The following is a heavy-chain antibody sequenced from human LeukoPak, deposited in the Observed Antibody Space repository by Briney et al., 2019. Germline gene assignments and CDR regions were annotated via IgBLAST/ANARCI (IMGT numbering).Heavy chain of an antibody. CDR2: IYYSGST. Sequence: SETLSLTCTVSGGSISSYYWSWIRQPPGKGLEWIGYIYYSGSTNYNPSLKSRVTISVDTSKNQFSLKLSSVTAADTAVYYCARQLGYGRFGESYFDYWGQGTLVTVSS. CDR3: ARQLGYGRFGESYFDY. J-gene: IGHJ4*02. CDR1: GGSISSYY. V-gene: IGHV4-59*08. D-gene: IGHD3-10*01.